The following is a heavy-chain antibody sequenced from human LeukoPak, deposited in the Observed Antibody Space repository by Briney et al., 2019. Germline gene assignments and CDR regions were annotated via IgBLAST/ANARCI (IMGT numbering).Heavy chain of an antibody. CDR1: GFTFDDFA. CDR3: APPGSGWYRFDY. J-gene: IGHJ4*02. V-gene: IGHV3-43*02. D-gene: IGHD6-19*01. Sequence: GGSLRLSCAASGFTFDDFAMHWVRQAPGKSREWGSLISGDGGSTKYADALEGRFTISRDNSKNSLYLQMNSLRTEDSALYYCAPPGSGWYRFDYWGQGTLVTVSS. CDR2: ISGDGGST.